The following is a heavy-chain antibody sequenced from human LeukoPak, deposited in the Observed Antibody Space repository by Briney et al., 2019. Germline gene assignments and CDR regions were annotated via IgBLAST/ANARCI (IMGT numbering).Heavy chain of an antibody. D-gene: IGHD3-16*02. CDR2: IRYDGSTK. V-gene: IGHV3-30*02. CDR3: AKDVSSGMDV. J-gene: IGHJ6*03. Sequence: GGSLRLSCAASGFIFRNYGMHWVRQAPGKGLEWGAFIRYDGSTKSYAASVKGRFTISRDNSENTLYLQMSSLGPEDTAVYSCAKDVSSGMDVWGKGTTVTVSS. CDR1: GFIFRNYG.